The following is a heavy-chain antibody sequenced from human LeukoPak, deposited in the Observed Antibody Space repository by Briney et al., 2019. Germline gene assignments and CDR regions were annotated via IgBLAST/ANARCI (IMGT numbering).Heavy chain of an antibody. CDR2: INHSGTT. CDR3: ARGRLTEYSSLLFAY. V-gene: IGHV4-34*01. CDR1: GGSFSDNY. J-gene: IGHJ4*02. D-gene: IGHD6-13*01. Sequence: SETLSLTCAVNGGSFSDNYWSWIRQPPGKGLEWIGEINHSGTTYYTPSLKSRVTISVDTSKNQFSLKLSSVTAADTAVYYCARGRLTEYSSLLFAYWGQGTLVTVSS.